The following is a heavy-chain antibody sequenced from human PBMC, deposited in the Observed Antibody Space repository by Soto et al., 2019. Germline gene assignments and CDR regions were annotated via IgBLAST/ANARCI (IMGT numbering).Heavy chain of an antibody. V-gene: IGHV1-69*01. CDR2: IIPIVGTA. D-gene: IGHD2-2*02. CDR3: ARDRCSRTRCYRGHGMDV. J-gene: IGHJ6*02. Sequence: QVQLVQSGAEVKKPGSSVKVSCKASGGTFSSYAISWVRQATGQGLEWMGGIIPIVGTANYAQKLQGRVTINAEESTSAAYMELSSLRSEDTAVYYCARDRCSRTRCYRGHGMDVWGQGTTVTVSS. CDR1: GGTFSSYA.